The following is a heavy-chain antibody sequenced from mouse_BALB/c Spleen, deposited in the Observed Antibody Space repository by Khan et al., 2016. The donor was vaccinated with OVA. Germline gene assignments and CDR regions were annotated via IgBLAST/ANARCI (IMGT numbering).Heavy chain of an antibody. Sequence: DVQLVESGGDLVKPGGSLKLSCAASGFTFSTYGMSWVRQTPDKRLEWVATVSTGGSYTYYPVSVKGRFTISRDNAKNTLYLQRSGLKSEDTAMFYCTRLAYYYDSEGFAYWGQGTLVTVSA. CDR2: VSTGGSYT. J-gene: IGHJ3*01. V-gene: IGHV5-6*01. D-gene: IGHD1-1*01. CDR1: GFTFSTYG. CDR3: TRLAYYYDSEGFAY.